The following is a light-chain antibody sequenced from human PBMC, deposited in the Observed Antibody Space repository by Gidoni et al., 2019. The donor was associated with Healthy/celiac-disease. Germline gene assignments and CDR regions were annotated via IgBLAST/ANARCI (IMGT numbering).Light chain of an antibody. J-gene: IGLJ1*01. CDR3: CSYAGSSSYV. CDR1: SSDVGSYNL. V-gene: IGLV2-23*02. Sequence: SSLTQPAPLSWSPGQAITISSTGTSSDVGSYNLVSWYQQHPGKAPKLMIYEVSKRPSGVSNRFSGSKSGNTASLTISGLQAEDEADYYCCSYAGSSSYVFGTGTKVTVL. CDR2: EVS.